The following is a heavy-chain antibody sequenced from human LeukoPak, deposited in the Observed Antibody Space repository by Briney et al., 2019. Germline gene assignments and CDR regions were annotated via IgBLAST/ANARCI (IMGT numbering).Heavy chain of an antibody. Sequence: SETLSLTCTVSGGSISSYYWSWIRQPPGKGLEWIGEINHSGSTNYNPSLKSRVTISVDTSKNQFSLKLSSVTAADTAVYYCARGRYSGYAYWGQGTLVTVSS. D-gene: IGHD5-12*01. J-gene: IGHJ4*02. V-gene: IGHV4-34*01. CDR2: INHSGST. CDR1: GGSISSYY. CDR3: ARGRYSGYAY.